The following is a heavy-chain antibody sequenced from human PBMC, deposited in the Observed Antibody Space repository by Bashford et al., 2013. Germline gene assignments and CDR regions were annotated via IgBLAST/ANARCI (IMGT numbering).Heavy chain of an antibody. CDR1: GYTFSDYY. D-gene: IGHD1-26*01. CDR2: INLTLTVCT. V-gene: IGHV1-2*02. J-gene: IGHJ3*01. Sequence: ASVKVSCKASGYTFSDYYLHWVRQAPGQGLEWMGWINLTLTVCTKYAEMFQGRVTMTRDTSISTAYMELSSLRSDDTAVYFCARDGPVVGVWNAFDVWGQGTVVTVSS. CDR3: ARDGPVVGVWNAFDV.